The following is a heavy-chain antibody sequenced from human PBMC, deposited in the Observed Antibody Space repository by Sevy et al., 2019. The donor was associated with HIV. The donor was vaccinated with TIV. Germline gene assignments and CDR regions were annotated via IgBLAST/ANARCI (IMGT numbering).Heavy chain of an antibody. Sequence: ASVKVSCKISGYTFTTYHITWVRQAPGQGPECMGRISPHNGDTNYAPKFQGRVTMITDKSTSTAYMELRSLRSDDTAVYYCGRAHCSGGRCYSLAYWGQGTLVTVSS. CDR1: GYTFTTYH. J-gene: IGHJ4*02. CDR3: GRAHCSGGRCYSLAY. D-gene: IGHD2-15*01. CDR2: ISPHNGDT. V-gene: IGHV1-18*01.